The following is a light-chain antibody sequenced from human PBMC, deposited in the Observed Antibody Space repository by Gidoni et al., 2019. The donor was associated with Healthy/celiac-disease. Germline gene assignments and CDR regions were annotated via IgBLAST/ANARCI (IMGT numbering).Light chain of an antibody. CDR2: DNN. Sequence: QYVMTQPPLSSAPARKKVTTSSSGSSYNSVNNYVTWYQQLPGTAPKLLIYDNNKRPSGIPDRFSGSKSGTSATLAITGLQTGDEADYYCGTCDSSLSVVVFGGGTKLTVL. V-gene: IGLV1-51*02. CDR1: SYNSVNNY. CDR3: GTCDSSLSVVV. J-gene: IGLJ2*01.